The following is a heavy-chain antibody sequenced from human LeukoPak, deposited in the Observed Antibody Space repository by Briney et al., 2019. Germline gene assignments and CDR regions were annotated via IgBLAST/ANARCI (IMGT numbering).Heavy chain of an antibody. Sequence: GGSLRLSCAASGFTFSSYSMNWIRQAPGKGLEWVSSISSSSSYIYYADSVKGRFTISRDNAKNSLYLQMNSLRAEDTAVYYCARGAFVPYCSSTSCRAYYFDYWGQGTLVTVSS. CDR1: GFTFSSYS. CDR2: ISSSSSYI. J-gene: IGHJ4*02. CDR3: ARGAFVPYCSSTSCRAYYFDY. D-gene: IGHD2-2*01. V-gene: IGHV3-21*01.